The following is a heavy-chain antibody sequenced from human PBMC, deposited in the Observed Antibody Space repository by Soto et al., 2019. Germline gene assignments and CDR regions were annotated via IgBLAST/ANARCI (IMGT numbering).Heavy chain of an antibody. V-gene: IGHV4-31*03. Sequence: SETLSITCTVSGGSINSGGYYGGWIRQYPGKGLEWTGYIYYSGSTYHNPSLKSRVTISVDTSKNQFSLKLSSVTAADTAVYFCAGGLPAFGCFDFWGQGTLVTVSS. J-gene: IGHJ4*02. CDR3: AGGLPAFGCFDF. D-gene: IGHD2-2*01. CDR1: GGSINSGGYY. CDR2: IYYSGST.